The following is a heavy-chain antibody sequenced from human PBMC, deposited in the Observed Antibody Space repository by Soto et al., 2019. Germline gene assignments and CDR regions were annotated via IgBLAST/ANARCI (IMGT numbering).Heavy chain of an antibody. D-gene: IGHD3-10*01. CDR3: ARDLDYYGSGSHYYYGMGV. CDR2: IVPIYGTR. V-gene: IGHV1-69*01. Sequence: QVQLVQSGAEVKKPGSSVTVSCKASGGTFSRYAFSWVRQAPGQGLEWMGGIVPIYGTRGFAQKFQGRLTITADEPTRTAYMALSSLRAEDTALYYCARDLDYYGSGSHYYYGMGVWAHGATVTVSS. J-gene: IGHJ6*02. CDR1: GGTFSRYA.